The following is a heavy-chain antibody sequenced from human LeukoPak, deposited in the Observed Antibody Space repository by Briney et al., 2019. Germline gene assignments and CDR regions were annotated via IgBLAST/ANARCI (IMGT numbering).Heavy chain of an antibody. D-gene: IGHD3-3*01. CDR1: GGSISSGGYY. Sequence: PSQTLSLTCTVSGGSISSGGYYWSWIRQHPGKGLEWIGYIYYSGSTYYNLSLKSRVTISVDTSKNQFSLKLSSVTAADTAVYYCARDHDFWSGYLYGMDVWGQGTTVTVSS. CDR3: ARDHDFWSGYLYGMDV. CDR2: IYYSGST. V-gene: IGHV4-31*03. J-gene: IGHJ6*02.